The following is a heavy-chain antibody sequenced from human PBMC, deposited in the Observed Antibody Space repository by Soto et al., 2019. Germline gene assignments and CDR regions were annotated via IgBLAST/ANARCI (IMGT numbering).Heavy chain of an antibody. V-gene: IGHV1-18*01. CDR3: ARDQSFDRSYYYGIDV. CDR1: GYPFTHYG. J-gene: IGHJ6*02. Sequence: QVQLVQSGAEVKKPGASVRVSCKSSGYPFTHYGITWVRQAPGQGLEWMGWISPFNGNTNYGQTLQGRVTLTTDTSTSTVYMELRSLRADDTAVYYCARDQSFDRSYYYGIDVWGQGNTVTVFS. D-gene: IGHD3-10*01. CDR2: ISPFNGNT.